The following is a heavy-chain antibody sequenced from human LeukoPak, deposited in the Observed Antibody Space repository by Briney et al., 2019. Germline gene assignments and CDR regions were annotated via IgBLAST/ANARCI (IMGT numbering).Heavy chain of an antibody. CDR3: ARASSGSNYGFWHYGMDV. CDR1: GXTFSSYA. J-gene: IGHJ6*02. V-gene: IGHV3-23*01. CDR2: ISGSGGST. D-gene: IGHD5-18*01. Sequence: GGSLRLSCAASGXTFSSYAMSWVRQAPGKGLEWVWAISGSGGSTYYADSVKGRFTISRDNSKNTVYLQMNSLRVEDTAVYHCARASSGSNYGFWHYGMDVWGQGTTVTVSS.